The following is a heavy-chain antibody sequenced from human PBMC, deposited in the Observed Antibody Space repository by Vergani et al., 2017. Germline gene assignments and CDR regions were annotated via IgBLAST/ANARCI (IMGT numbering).Heavy chain of an antibody. D-gene: IGHD2-2*01. CDR1: GGSISSSSYY. CDR3: ARPGYCSSTSCYGDAFDI. Sequence: QLQLQESGPGLVKPSETLSLTCTVSGGSISSSSYYWGWIRQPPGKGLEWIGSIYYSGITYYNPSLKSRVTISVDTSKNQFSLKLSSVTAADTAVYYCARPGYCSSTSCYGDAFDIWGQGTMVTVSS. J-gene: IGHJ3*02. CDR2: IYYSGIT. V-gene: IGHV4-39*01.